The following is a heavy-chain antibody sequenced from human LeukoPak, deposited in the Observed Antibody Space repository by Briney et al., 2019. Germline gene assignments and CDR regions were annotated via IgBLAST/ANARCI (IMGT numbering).Heavy chain of an antibody. CDR3: ASEPETYYDYVWGSYRDY. Sequence: SETLSLTCTVSGGSISSSSYYWGWIRQPPGKGLEWIGSIYYSGSTYYNPSLKSRVTISVDTSKNQFSLKLSSVTAADTAVYYCASEPETYYDYVWGSYRDYWGQGTLVTVSS. CDR1: GGSISSSSYY. V-gene: IGHV4-39*07. J-gene: IGHJ4*02. CDR2: IYYSGST. D-gene: IGHD3-16*02.